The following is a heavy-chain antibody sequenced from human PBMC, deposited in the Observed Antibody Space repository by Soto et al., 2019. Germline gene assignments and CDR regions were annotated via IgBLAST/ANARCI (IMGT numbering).Heavy chain of an antibody. J-gene: IGHJ4*02. Sequence: PSETLSLTCTVTGDSITSVGYYWIWIRQHPGKGLEWLGYIYGSGGSGSTLYNPSLKSRITLSVDTSKTQFSLNLSSVTVADTAVYFGARKQAGYFCGTDYLGQGTLVTVS. V-gene: IGHV4-31*03. D-gene: IGHD3-22*01. CDR3: ARKQAGYFCGTDY. CDR1: GDSITSVGYY. CDR2: IYGSGGSGST.